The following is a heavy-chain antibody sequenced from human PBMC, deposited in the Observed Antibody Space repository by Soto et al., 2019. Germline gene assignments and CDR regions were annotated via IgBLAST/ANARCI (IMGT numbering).Heavy chain of an antibody. CDR2: IVVGSGNT. CDR3: AADPGYSYGRYYYYGMDV. Sequence: SVKVSCKASGFTFTSSAVQWVRQARGQRLEWIGWIVVGSGNTNYAQKFQERVTITRDMSTSTAYMELSSLRSEDTAVYYCAADPGYSYGRYYYYGMDVWGQGTTVTVSS. V-gene: IGHV1-58*01. D-gene: IGHD5-18*01. J-gene: IGHJ6*02. CDR1: GFTFTSSA.